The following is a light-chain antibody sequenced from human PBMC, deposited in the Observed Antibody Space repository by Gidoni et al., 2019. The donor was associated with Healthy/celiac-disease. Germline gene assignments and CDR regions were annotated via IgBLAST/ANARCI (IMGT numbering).Light chain of an antibody. V-gene: IGLV2-14*01. Sequence: QSALTQPASVSGSPGQSITISCTGTSSDVGGYNYVSWYQQHPGNAPKLMIYEVSNRPSGVCNRFSGSKSGNTASLTISGLQAEDEADYYCSSYTSSSPSVVFGGGTKLTVL. CDR3: SSYTSSSPSVV. J-gene: IGLJ2*01. CDR1: SSDVGGYNY. CDR2: EVS.